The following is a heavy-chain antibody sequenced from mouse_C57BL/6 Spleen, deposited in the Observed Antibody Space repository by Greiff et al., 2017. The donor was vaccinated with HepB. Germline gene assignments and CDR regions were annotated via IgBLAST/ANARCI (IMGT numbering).Heavy chain of an antibody. D-gene: IGHD1-1*01. CDR3: ARVYYGSAMDY. Sequence: EVKLMESGGGLVKPGGSLKLSCAASGFTFSDYGMHWVRQAPEKGLEWVAYISSGSSTIYYADTVKGRFTISRDNAKNTLFLQMTSLRSEDTAMYYCARVYYGSAMDYWGQGTSVTVSS. CDR1: GFTFSDYG. J-gene: IGHJ4*01. CDR2: ISSGSSTI. V-gene: IGHV5-17*01.